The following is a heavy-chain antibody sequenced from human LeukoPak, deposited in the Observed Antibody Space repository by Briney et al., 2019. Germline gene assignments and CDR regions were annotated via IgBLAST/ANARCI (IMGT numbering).Heavy chain of an antibody. J-gene: IGHJ6*02. D-gene: IGHD3-3*01. CDR1: GYTFTSYY. CDR3: ARDGVVIGYYYYYRKDV. Sequence: ASVKVSCKASGYTFTSYYMHWVRQAPGQGLEWMGWINTNTGNPTYAQGFTGRFVFSLDTSVSTAYLQISSLKAEDTAVYYCARDGVVIGYYYYYRKDVWGQGTTVTVSS. CDR2: INTNTGNP. V-gene: IGHV7-4-1*02.